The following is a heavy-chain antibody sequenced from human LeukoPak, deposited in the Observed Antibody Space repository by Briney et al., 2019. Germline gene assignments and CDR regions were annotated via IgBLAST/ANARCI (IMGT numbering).Heavy chain of an antibody. J-gene: IGHJ4*02. Sequence: GGSLRLSCAASGFTFSSYAMSWVRQAPGKGLGWVSAISGSGGSTYYADSVRGRFTISRDNSKNTLYLQMNSLRAEDTAVYYCAKEGRGDWNYGNDYFDYWGQGTLVTVSS. CDR2: ISGSGGST. CDR1: GFTFSSYA. D-gene: IGHD1-7*01. V-gene: IGHV3-23*01. CDR3: AKEGRGDWNYGNDYFDY.